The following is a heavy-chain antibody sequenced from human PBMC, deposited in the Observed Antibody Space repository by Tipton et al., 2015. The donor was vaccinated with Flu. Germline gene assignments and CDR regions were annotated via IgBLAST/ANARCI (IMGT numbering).Heavy chain of an antibody. CDR3: ARDLTGDYDFWSGHGGFDP. Sequence: TLSLTCTVSGGSISSYYWSWIRQPPGKGLEWIGYIYYSGSTNYNPSLKSRVTISVDTSKNQFSLKLSSVTAADTAVYYCARDLTGDYDFWSGHGGFDPWGQGTLVTVSP. D-gene: IGHD3-3*01. CDR1: GGSISSYY. J-gene: IGHJ5*02. V-gene: IGHV4-59*01. CDR2: IYYSGST.